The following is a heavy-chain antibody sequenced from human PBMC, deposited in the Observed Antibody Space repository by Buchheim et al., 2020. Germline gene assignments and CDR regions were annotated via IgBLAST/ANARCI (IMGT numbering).Heavy chain of an antibody. CDR2: IYNGVTT. CDR1: GGSISSGGYY. Sequence: VQLQESGPGLVKPSQTLSLTCTVSGGSISSGGYYWNWIRHHPGKGLEWIGYIYNGVTTHYNPSLRSRLIISVDKSENQFSLNLSSVTAADTAGYYGARAGYYDSRGYLGDFDYWGQGTL. V-gene: IGHV4-31*03. CDR3: ARAGYYDSRGYLGDFDY. J-gene: IGHJ4*02. D-gene: IGHD3-22*01.